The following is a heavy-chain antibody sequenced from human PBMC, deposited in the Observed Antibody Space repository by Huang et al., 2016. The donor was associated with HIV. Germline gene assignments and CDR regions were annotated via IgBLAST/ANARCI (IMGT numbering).Heavy chain of an antibody. Sequence: QVQLVESGGGVVQPGGSLRLSCAASGFTFKNYGMHWVRQAPGKGLEWVSFIQYDGNKKFYLDSVKVRFTISRDNSRNTLYLQMNSLRPEDTAVYYCAKDFRGDVYFYWGQGTLVAVSS. CDR3: AKDFRGDVYFY. CDR2: IQYDGNKK. V-gene: IGHV3-30*02. CDR1: GFTFKNYG. J-gene: IGHJ4*02. D-gene: IGHD2-21*01.